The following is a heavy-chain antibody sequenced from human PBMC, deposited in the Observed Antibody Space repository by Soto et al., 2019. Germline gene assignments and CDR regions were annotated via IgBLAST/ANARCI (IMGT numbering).Heavy chain of an antibody. CDR1: GFTFSSYA. Sequence: GGSLRLSCAASGFTFSSYAMSWVRQAPGKGLEWVSAISGSGGSTYYADSVKGRFTISRDNSKNTLYLQMNSLRAEDTAVYYCAKDREYYGDYAYYFDYWGQGTLVTVSS. CDR2: ISGSGGST. V-gene: IGHV3-23*01. D-gene: IGHD4-17*01. J-gene: IGHJ4*02. CDR3: AKDREYYGDYAYYFDY.